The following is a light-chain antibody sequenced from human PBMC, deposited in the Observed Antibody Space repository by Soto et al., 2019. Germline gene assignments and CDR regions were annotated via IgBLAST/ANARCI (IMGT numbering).Light chain of an antibody. V-gene: IGKV3-15*01. J-gene: IGKJ4*01. Sequence: EIVMTQSPATLSLSPGERATLSCRASQSVYSNLAWYQQKPGQTPRLLIYESSTRATGIPARFSGGGSGTEFTLTISSLQSEDFADYFCQQYQSSPLTFGGGTKVEIK. CDR3: QQYQSSPLT. CDR2: ESS. CDR1: QSVYSN.